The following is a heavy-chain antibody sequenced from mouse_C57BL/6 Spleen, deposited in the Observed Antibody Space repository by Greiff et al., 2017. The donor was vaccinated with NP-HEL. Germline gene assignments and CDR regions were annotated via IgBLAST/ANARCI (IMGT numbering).Heavy chain of an antibody. CDR3: ASPDDDELYCDAMDY. CDR1: GYTFTSYW. J-gene: IGHJ4*01. Sequence: QVQLQQPGAELVKPGASVKMSCKASGYTFTSYWITWVKQRPGQGLEWIGDIYPGSGSTNYNEKFKSKATLTVDTSSSTAYMQLSSLTSEDSAVYYCASPDDDELYCDAMDYWGQGTSVTVSS. V-gene: IGHV1-55*01. CDR2: IYPGSGST. D-gene: IGHD2-4*01.